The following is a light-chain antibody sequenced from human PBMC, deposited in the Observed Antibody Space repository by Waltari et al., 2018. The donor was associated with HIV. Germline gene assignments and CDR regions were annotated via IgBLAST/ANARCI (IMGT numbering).Light chain of an antibody. CDR2: AAS. CDR3: QQSSSSPPT. Sequence: DIQMTQPPSSLSASVGDRVTIICRASQSIGNYLKWYHQKSGTAPELLIYAASSLQSGVPSRFSGSGSGTDFTLTITSLQPEDFATYYCQQSSSSPPTFSQGTKVEI. CDR1: QSIGNY. J-gene: IGKJ2*01. V-gene: IGKV1-39*01.